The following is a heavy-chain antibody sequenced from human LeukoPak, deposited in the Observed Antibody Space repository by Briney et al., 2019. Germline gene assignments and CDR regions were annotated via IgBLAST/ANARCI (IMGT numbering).Heavy chain of an antibody. J-gene: IGHJ6*03. CDR3: ARETRSIAAAGTRPYYYYYYMDV. CDR2: IYYSGST. V-gene: IGHV4-39*07. Sequence: TSETLSLTCTVSGGSISNSSYYWGWIRQPPGKGLEWIGSIYYSGSTYYNPSLKSRVTISVDTSKNQFSLKLSSVTAADTAVYYCARETRSIAAAGTRPYYYYYYMDVWGKGTTVTVSS. CDR1: GGSISNSSYY. D-gene: IGHD6-13*01.